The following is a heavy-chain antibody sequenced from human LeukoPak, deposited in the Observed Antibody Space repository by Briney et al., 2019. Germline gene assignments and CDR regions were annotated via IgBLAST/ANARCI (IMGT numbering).Heavy chain of an antibody. Sequence: GGSLRLSCAASGFTFSSYSMNWVRQAPGKGLEWVSYISSSSSTIYYADSVKGRFTISRDNAKNSLYLQMNSLRAEDTAVYYCARDLSAGYFDWLSPQTPRSYFDYWGQGTLVTVSS. CDR2: ISSSSSTI. CDR1: GFTFSSYS. V-gene: IGHV3-48*04. CDR3: ARDLSAGYFDWLSPQTPRSYFDY. J-gene: IGHJ4*02. D-gene: IGHD3-9*01.